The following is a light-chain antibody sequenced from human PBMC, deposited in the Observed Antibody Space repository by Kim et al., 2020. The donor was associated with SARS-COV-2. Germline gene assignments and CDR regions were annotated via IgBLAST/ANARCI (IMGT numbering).Light chain of an antibody. V-gene: IGKV1-39*01. CDR3: QQSHTTPYT. CDR1: QAISTF. Sequence: SGSIGDRVAITCRASQAISTFLNWYQQKPGRAPKLLISDASTLASGVPSRFSGSGSGTDFTLTISGLQPEGFATYYCQQSHTTPYTFGQGTKLEI. J-gene: IGKJ2*01. CDR2: DAS.